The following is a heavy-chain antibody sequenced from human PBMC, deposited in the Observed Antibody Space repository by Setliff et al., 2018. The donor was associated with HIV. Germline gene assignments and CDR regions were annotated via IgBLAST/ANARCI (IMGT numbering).Heavy chain of an antibody. CDR3: AKEGEWQRSRGYMDV. D-gene: IGHD5-12*01. V-gene: IGHV3-30*01. CDR1: GFTFSSYA. Sequence: GGSLRLSCAASGFTFSSYAMHWVRQAPGKGLEWVAVISYDGSNKYYADSVKGRFTISRDNSKNTLYLQMNSLRAEDTAVYYCAKEGEWQRSRGYMDVWGKGTTVTVSS. CDR2: ISYDGSNK. J-gene: IGHJ6*03.